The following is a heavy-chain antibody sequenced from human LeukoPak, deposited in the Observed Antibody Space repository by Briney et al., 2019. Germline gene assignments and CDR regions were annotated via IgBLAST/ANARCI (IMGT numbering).Heavy chain of an antibody. CDR2: ISSGSSTI. J-gene: IGHJ4*02. D-gene: IGHD6-19*01. Sequence: GGSLRLSCAASGFIFSTYSMNWVRQAPGKGLEWLSYISSGSSTIYYADSVKGRFTISRDNAKDSLYLQMNSLRDEDTAVYYCAKSSGWFLDYWGQGTLVTVSS. V-gene: IGHV3-48*02. CDR1: GFIFSTYS. CDR3: AKSSGWFLDY.